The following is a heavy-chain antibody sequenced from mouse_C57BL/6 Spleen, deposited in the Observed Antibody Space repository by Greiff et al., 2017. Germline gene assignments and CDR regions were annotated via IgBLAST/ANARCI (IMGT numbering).Heavy chain of an antibody. CDR2: ISYDGSN. CDR1: GYSITSGYY. CDR3: ARDYYGIDY. D-gene: IGHD1-2*01. V-gene: IGHV3-6*01. Sequence: VQLKESGPGLVKPSQSLSLTCSVTGYSITSGYYWNWIRQFPGNKLEWMGYISYDGSNNYNPSLKNRISITRDTSKNQFFLKLNSVTTEDTATYYCARDYYGIDYWGQGTTLTVSS. J-gene: IGHJ2*01.